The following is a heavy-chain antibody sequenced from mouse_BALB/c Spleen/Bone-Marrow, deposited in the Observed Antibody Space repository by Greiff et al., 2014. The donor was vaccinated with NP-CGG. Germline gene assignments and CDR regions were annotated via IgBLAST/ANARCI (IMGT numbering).Heavy chain of an antibody. Sequence: QVHVKQSGAELAKPGASVKMSCKASGYTFTSYWMHWVKQRPGQGLEWIGYINPSTGYTEYNQKFKDKATLTADKSSSTAYMQLSSLTSEDSAVYYCARERYAGYYFDYWGQGTTLTVS. D-gene: IGHD2-3*01. V-gene: IGHV1-7*01. CDR3: ARERYAGYYFDY. CDR2: INPSTGYT. CDR1: GYTFTSYW. J-gene: IGHJ2*01.